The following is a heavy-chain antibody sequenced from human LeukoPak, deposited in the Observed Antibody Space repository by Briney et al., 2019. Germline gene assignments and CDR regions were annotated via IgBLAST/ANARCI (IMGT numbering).Heavy chain of an antibody. Sequence: SQALSLTCTVSGGSISSGGYYWSWIRQPPGKGLEWIGYIYHSGSTYYNPSLKSRVTISVDRSKNQFSLKLSSVTAADTAVYYCARDGEYSSSFGYWGQGTLVTVSS. CDR1: GGSISSGGYY. CDR2: IYHSGST. D-gene: IGHD6-6*01. CDR3: ARDGEYSSSFGY. J-gene: IGHJ4*02. V-gene: IGHV4-30-2*01.